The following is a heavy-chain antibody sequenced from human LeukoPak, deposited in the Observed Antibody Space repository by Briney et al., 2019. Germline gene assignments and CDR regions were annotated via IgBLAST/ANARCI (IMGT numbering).Heavy chain of an antibody. D-gene: IGHD4-17*01. Sequence: GGSLRLSCAASGFTFSTSWMSWVRQVPGKGLEWVANIKKDGSESYYVDSVKGRFTISRDNAKNSLYLQTNSLRAEDTAVYYCATSHGATVTTFDYWGQGTLVTVSS. CDR3: ATSHGATVTTFDY. CDR1: GFTFSTSW. J-gene: IGHJ4*02. V-gene: IGHV3-7*01. CDR2: IKKDGSES.